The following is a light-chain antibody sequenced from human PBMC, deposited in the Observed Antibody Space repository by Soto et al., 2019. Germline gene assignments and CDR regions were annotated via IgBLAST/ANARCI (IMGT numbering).Light chain of an antibody. CDR3: QQGRRWPPTIS. Sequence: VLIPTPADLSLYGKEVAAVACRAGQSVSTYLAWYQQRPGQAPRLLIYDASYRATDIPPRFSGSVSGTDFALTVSILEPQAFAVYYWQQGRRWPPTISVGEGTRLEIK. J-gene: IGKJ5*01. V-gene: IGKV3-11*01. CDR1: QSVSTY. CDR2: DAS.